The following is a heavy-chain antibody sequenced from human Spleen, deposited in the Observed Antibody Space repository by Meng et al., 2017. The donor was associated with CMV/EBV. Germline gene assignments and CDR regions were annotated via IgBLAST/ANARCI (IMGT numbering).Heavy chain of an antibody. CDR3: AKGGHFDRSGYDYPRPFDY. CDR1: SGSVRTVGYY. V-gene: IGHV4-61*08. Sequence: SETLSLTCTVSSGSVRTVGYYWTWLRQSPGKGLEWIGYVYDSGSTKYNPSLKSRVTISLDTSTNQFSLNLSSVTAADTAVYYCAKGGHFDRSGYDYPRPFDYWGQGTLVTFSS. J-gene: IGHJ4*02. D-gene: IGHD3-22*01. CDR2: VYDSGST.